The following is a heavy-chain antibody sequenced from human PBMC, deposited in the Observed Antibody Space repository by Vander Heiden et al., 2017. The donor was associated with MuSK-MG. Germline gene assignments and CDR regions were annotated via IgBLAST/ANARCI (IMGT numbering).Heavy chain of an antibody. CDR2: IYYSGST. V-gene: IGHV4-31*03. Sequence: QVQLQESGPGLVKPSQTLSLTCTVSGGPISSGGYYWSWIRQTPGKGLEWIGYIYYSGSTYYNPSLKSRVTISVDTSKNQFSLKLSSVTAADTAVYYCARAPIAVAGRRSYFDYWGQGTLVTVSS. CDR3: ARAPIAVAGRRSYFDY. D-gene: IGHD6-19*01. CDR1: GGPISSGGYY. J-gene: IGHJ4*02.